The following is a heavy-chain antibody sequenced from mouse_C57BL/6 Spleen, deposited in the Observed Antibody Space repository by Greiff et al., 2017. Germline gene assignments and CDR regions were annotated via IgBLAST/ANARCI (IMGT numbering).Heavy chain of an antibody. CDR1: GYAFSSSW. V-gene: IGHV1-82*01. CDR2: IYPGDGDT. CDR3: ATECNYVMDY. Sequence: QVQLKESGPELVKPGASVKISCKASGYAFSSSWMNWVKQRPGKGLEWIGRIYPGDGDTNYNGKFKGKATLTADKSSSTAYMQLSSRTSEDSAVYFCATECNYVMDYWGQGTSVTVSS. J-gene: IGHJ4*01. D-gene: IGHD2-1*01.